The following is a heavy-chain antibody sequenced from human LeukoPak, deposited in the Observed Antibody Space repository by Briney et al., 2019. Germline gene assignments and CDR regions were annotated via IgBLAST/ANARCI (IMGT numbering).Heavy chain of an antibody. D-gene: IGHD6-19*01. Sequence: PGGSLRLSCAASGFSFSTYNMNWVRQAPGKGLEWVSSITTSSSYIYYADSVKGRFTISRDNAKNSLYLQMNSLRAEDTAVYYCARGLYSSGWYHGGSYGDYWGQGTLVTVSS. J-gene: IGHJ4*02. CDR3: ARGLYSSGWYHGGSYGDY. V-gene: IGHV3-21*01. CDR1: GFSFSTYN. CDR2: ITTSSSYI.